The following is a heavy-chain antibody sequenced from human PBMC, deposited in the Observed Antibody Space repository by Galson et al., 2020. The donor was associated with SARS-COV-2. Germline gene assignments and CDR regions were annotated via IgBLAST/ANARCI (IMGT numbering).Heavy chain of an antibody. CDR2: ITGNSGRT. J-gene: IGHJ4*02. V-gene: IGHV3-23*01. CDR3: AKDAGYGNGWDAGETVGASDY. D-gene: IGHD5-18*01. Sequence: GGSLRLSCATSGFTFNTYIMTWVRQAPGKGLEWVSSITGNSGRTYYADSAKGRFTISRDYSKNILYLEMNNLRVEDTAIYYCAKDAGYGNGWDAGETVGASDYWGQGTLVTVSS. CDR1: GFTFNTYI.